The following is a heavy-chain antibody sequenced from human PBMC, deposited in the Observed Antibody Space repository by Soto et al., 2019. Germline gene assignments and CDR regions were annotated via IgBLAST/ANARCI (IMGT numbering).Heavy chain of an antibody. D-gene: IGHD3-3*01. Sequence: LTWAVYGGSFIGYYWRWIRQPPGKGLEWIGEINHSGSTNYNPSLKSRVTISVDTSKNQFSLKLSSVTAADTAVYYCARGRVFGVVIKNYYGMDVWGQGTTVTVSS. V-gene: IGHV4-34*01. CDR3: ARGRVFGVVIKNYYGMDV. J-gene: IGHJ6*02. CDR1: GGSFIGYY. CDR2: INHSGST.